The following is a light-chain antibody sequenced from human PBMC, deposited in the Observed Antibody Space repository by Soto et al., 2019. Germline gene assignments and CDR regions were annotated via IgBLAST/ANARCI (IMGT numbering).Light chain of an antibody. CDR2: EVN. CDR1: SSDIGAYKY. V-gene: IGLV2-14*01. Sequence: QSALTQPASVSGSPGQPITISCSGTSSDIGAYKYVSWYQQHPGKVPKLMIYEVNNRPSGVSDRFSGSKSGNMASLTISGLQAEDEAYYYCSSYTGSNTWMFGGGTKLTVL. J-gene: IGLJ3*02. CDR3: SSYTGSNTWM.